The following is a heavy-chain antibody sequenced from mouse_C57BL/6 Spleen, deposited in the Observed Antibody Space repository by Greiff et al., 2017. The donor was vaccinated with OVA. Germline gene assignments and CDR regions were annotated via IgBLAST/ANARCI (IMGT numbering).Heavy chain of an antibody. CDR1: GYTFTSYW. D-gene: IGHD2-4*01. CDR2: IYPGSGST. J-gene: IGHJ2*01. CDR3: ARGGIYYDYDGFDY. Sequence: QVHVKQPGAELVKPGASVKMSCKASGYTFTSYWITWVKQRPGQGLEWIGDIYPGSGSTNYNEKFKSKATLTVDTSSSTAYMQLSSLTSEDSAVYYCARGGIYYDYDGFDYWGQGTTLTVSS. V-gene: IGHV1-55*01.